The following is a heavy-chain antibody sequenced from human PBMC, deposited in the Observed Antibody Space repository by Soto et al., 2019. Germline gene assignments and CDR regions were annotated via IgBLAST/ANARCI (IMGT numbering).Heavy chain of an antibody. CDR1: GFSLSTSGVG. J-gene: IGHJ4*02. V-gene: IGHV2-5*02. D-gene: IGHD6-6*01. CDR3: AHRPSGSIAARQSFFGY. CDR2: IYWDDDK. Sequence: SGPTLVKPTQTLTLTCTFSGFSLSTSGVGVGWIRQPPGKALEWLALIYWDDDKRYSPSLKSRLTITKDTSKKQVVLTMTNMDPVDTATYYCAHRPSGSIAARQSFFGYWGQGTLVTVSS.